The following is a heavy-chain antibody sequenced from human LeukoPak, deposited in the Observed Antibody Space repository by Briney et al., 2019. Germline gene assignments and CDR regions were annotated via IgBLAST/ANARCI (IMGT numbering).Heavy chain of an antibody. CDR3: ARAPGTTLYYGGLDV. D-gene: IGHD1-14*01. J-gene: IGHJ6*02. CDR1: GYTFTSYG. V-gene: IGHV1-18*01. Sequence: ASVKVSCKASGYTFTSYGISWVRQAPGQGLERMGWISAYNGNTNYAQKFQGRVTITADKSTSTAYMELSSLRSEDTAVYYCARAPGTTLYYGGLDVWGQGTTVTVSS. CDR2: ISAYNGNT.